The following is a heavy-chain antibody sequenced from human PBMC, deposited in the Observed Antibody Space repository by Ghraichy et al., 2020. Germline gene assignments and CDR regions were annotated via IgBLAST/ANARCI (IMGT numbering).Heavy chain of an antibody. J-gene: IGHJ6*02. CDR2: IKQDGTEK. CDR1: GFTFSSYW. D-gene: IGHD6-19*01. V-gene: IGHV3-7*01. Sequence: ETLSLTCAGSGFTFSSYWMTWVRQAPGKGLEWVANIKQDGTEKYYVDSVKGRFTISRDNAKNSLYLQRNSLRAEDTAVYYCAREVIGWYYGMDVWGQGTTVTVSS. CDR3: AREVIGWYYGMDV.